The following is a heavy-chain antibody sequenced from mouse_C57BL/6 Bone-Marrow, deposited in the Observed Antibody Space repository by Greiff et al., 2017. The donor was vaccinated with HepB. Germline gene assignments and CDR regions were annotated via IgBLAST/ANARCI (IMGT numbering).Heavy chain of an antibody. V-gene: IGHV1-9*01. D-gene: IGHD1-1*01. CDR1: GYTFTGYW. J-gene: IGHJ2*01. CDR3: ARLFITTVVRETDY. Sequence: VQLQQSGAELMKPGASVKLSCKATGYTFTGYWIEWVKQRPGQGLEWIGEFLPGSGSTNYNEKFKGKATFTADTSSNTAYMQLSSLTTEDSAIYYCARLFITTVVRETDYWGQGTTLTVSS. CDR2: FLPGSGST.